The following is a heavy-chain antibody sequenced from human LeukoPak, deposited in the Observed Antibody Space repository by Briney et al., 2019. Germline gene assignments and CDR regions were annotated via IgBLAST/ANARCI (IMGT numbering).Heavy chain of an antibody. D-gene: IGHD6-13*01. V-gene: IGHV3-30*03. CDR1: GFTFSSYG. CDR3: NTLVGSRAVAAAGTLSDS. Sequence: PGRSLRLSCAASGFTFSSYGMHWVRQAPGKGLEWVAVISYDGSNKYYADSVKGRFTISRDNSKNTLYLQMNSLKTDDTAVYYCNTLVGSRAVAAAGTLSDSWGQGTLVTVSS. CDR2: ISYDGSNK. J-gene: IGHJ4*02.